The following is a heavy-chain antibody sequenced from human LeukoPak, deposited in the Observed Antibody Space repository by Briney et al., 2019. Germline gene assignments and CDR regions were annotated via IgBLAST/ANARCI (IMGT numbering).Heavy chain of an antibody. CDR1: GGTFSSYA. CDR3: ARDSRIAVAGVYYYYMDV. Sequence: GASVKVSCKASGGTFSSYAISWVRQAPGQGLEWMGGIIPIFGTANYAQKFQGRVTITADESTSTAYMELSSLRSEDTAVYYCARDSRIAVAGVYYYYMDVWGKGTTVTVSS. J-gene: IGHJ6*03. CDR2: IIPIFGTA. D-gene: IGHD6-19*01. V-gene: IGHV1-69*13.